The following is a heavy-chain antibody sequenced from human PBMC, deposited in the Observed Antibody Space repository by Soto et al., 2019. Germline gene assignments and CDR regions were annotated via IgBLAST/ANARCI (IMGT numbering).Heavy chain of an antibody. CDR2: ISLYSDGT. J-gene: IGHJ5*02. V-gene: IGHV1-18*01. Sequence: XPVKVACRPSGYPFSNYGITWVRQAPGQPLEWLGWISLYSDGTNYAQKFQGRVSMTTDTSTTTAYMELRSLRSDDTAVYYCARVAPGAEAWFGPCGQGTLVTVSS. D-gene: IGHD2-2*01. CDR3: ARVAPGAEAWFGP. CDR1: GYPFSNYG.